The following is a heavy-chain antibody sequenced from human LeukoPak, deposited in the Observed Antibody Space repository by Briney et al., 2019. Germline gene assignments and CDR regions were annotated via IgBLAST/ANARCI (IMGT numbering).Heavy chain of an antibody. V-gene: IGHV1-18*01. D-gene: IGHD1-7*01. CDR2: ISVYNGDV. CDR1: GYSFTSYG. CDR3: ARDWNYSVDY. J-gene: IGHJ4*02. Sequence: GASVKVSCKASGYSFTSYGISWVRQAPGQGLEWMGWISVYNGDVKYAQKFQGRVTMTTDTSTSTAYMELRSLRSDDTAMYYCARDWNYSVDYWGQATLVTVSS.